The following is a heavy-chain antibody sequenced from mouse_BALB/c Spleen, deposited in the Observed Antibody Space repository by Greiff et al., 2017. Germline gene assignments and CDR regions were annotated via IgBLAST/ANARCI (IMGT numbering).Heavy chain of an antibody. CDR1: GFNIKDTY. J-gene: IGHJ4*01. Sequence: VQLQQSGAELVKPGASVKLSCTASGFNIKDTYMHWVKQRPEQGLEWIGRIDPANGNTKYDPKFQGKATITADTSSNTAYLQLSSLTSEDTAVYYCARKDYGSSPYAMDDWGQGTSVTVSS. V-gene: IGHV14-3*02. CDR3: ARKDYGSSPYAMDD. D-gene: IGHD1-1*01. CDR2: IDPANGNT.